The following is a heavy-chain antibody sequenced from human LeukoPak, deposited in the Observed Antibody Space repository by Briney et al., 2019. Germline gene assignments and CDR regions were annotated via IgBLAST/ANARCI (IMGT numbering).Heavy chain of an antibody. CDR3: ARGIDSSSWHRQKPTRINWFDP. V-gene: IGHV4-39*07. D-gene: IGHD6-13*01. J-gene: IGHJ5*02. CDR2: SYYSGST. Sequence: SETLSLTCTVSGGSISSSSYYWGWIRQPPGKGLEWIGSSYYSGSTYYNPSLKSRVTISVDTSKNQFSLKLSSVTAADTAVYYCARGIDSSSWHRQKPTRINWFDPWGQGTLVTVSS. CDR1: GGSISSSSYY.